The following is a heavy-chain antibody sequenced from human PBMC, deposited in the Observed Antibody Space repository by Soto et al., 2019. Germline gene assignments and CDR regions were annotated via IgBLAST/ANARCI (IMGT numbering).Heavy chain of an antibody. CDR3: ARGGGGTYYYFDY. J-gene: IGHJ4*02. Sequence: SETLSLTCTVSGGSVSSGSYYWSWIRQPPGKGLEWIGYIYYSGSTNYNSSLKSRVTISVDTSKNQFSLNLSSVTAADTAVYYCARGGGGTYYYFDYWGQGTLVTVSS. D-gene: IGHD1-26*01. V-gene: IGHV4-61*01. CDR2: IYYSGST. CDR1: GGSVSSGSYY.